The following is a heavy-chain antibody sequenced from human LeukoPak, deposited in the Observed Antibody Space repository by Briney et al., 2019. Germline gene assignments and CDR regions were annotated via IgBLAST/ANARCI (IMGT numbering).Heavy chain of an antibody. CDR1: GFTFSSYE. CDR2: ISVSGSAI. J-gene: IGHJ4*02. V-gene: IGHV3-48*03. Sequence: GGSLRLSCVASGFTFSSYEMNWVRQASGKGLEWVSYISVSGSAIYYADSVKGRFTISRDNAKSSLYLQMNSLRTEDTAIYFCARDPRGFCTSTSCYAGFDFWGQGTLVTVSS. D-gene: IGHD2-2*01. CDR3: ARDPRGFCTSTSCYAGFDF.